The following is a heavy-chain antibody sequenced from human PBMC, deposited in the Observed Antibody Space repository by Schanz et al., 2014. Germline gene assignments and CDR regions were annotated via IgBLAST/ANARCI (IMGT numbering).Heavy chain of an antibody. Sequence: DVHLLESGGGLVQPGGSLRLSCAASGFTFSSHWMHWVLQDPGKGLEWVSVIGVDGTTTYYADSVKGRFTISRDNSKNTLYLQMNSLRPEDTAVYYCAKYRGYYRVSGSYRELEYWGQGTLVTVSS. J-gene: IGHJ4*02. CDR2: IGVDGTTT. CDR3: AKYRGYYRVSGSYRELEY. CDR1: GFTFSSHW. D-gene: IGHD3-10*01. V-gene: IGHV3-23*01.